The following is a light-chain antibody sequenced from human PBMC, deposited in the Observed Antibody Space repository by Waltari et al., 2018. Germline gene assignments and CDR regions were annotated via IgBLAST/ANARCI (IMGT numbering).Light chain of an antibody. CDR2: DVT. Sequence: QSALTQPASVSGSTGQSIAISCAGTSSDVGGYHFVSWYQQQPGKAPKTMIYDVTKRPSGVSDRFSGSKSGNTASLTISGLQAEDEGDYYCGSYRYGSSLVFGGGTRLTVL. J-gene: IGLJ2*01. CDR1: SSDVGGYHF. V-gene: IGLV2-14*03. CDR3: GSYRYGSSLV.